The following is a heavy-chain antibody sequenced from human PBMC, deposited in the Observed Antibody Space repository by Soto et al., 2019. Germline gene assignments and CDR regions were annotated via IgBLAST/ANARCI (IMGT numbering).Heavy chain of an antibody. Sequence: GGSLRLSCAASGFTFSSYGMHWVRQAPGKGLEWVAVISYDGSNKYYADSVKGRSTISRDNSKNTLYLQMNSLRAEDTAVYYCAKLKSGAVAVSGAFDIWGQGTMVTVSS. CDR2: ISYDGSNK. CDR3: AKLKSGAVAVSGAFDI. CDR1: GFTFSSYG. V-gene: IGHV3-30*18. D-gene: IGHD6-19*01. J-gene: IGHJ3*02.